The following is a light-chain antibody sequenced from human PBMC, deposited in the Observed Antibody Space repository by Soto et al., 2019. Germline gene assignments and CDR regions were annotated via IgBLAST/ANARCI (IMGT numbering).Light chain of an antibody. CDR1: QNISNW. CDR3: QQYNSFSRT. J-gene: IGKJ1*01. CDR2: DAS. V-gene: IGKV1-5*01. Sequence: DIQMTKSPSTLSASVGARVSRTCLASQNISNWLAWYQQKPGKAPKLLIYDASSLESGVPSRFSGSRSGTEFTLTISCLQPADFATYYCQQYNSFSRTFGQGTKVDIK.